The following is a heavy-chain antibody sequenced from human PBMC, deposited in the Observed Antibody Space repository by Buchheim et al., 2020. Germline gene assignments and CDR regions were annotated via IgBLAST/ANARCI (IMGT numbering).Heavy chain of an antibody. CDR3: AREDSSHFGHGPLDF. D-gene: IGHD3-3*01. J-gene: IGHJ4*02. CDR1: GYTFSSYW. CDR2: VYPGDSDA. V-gene: IGHV5-51*01. Sequence: EVQLVQTGTVVKKSGDSLRISCEASGYTFSSYWIAWVRHKPGKGLEWMGTVYPGDSDAKYGPSFQGQVTISVDKSLGTAYLEISSLEASDTAIYYCAREDSSHFGHGPLDFWGQGTL.